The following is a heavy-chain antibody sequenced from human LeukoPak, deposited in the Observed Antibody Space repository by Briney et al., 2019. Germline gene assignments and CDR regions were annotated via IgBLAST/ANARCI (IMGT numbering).Heavy chain of an antibody. CDR1: GFTFSSYW. J-gene: IGHJ4*02. CDR3: ARGGPYGGNSAFDY. CDR2: SRNKADSYTT. Sequence: GGSLRLSCGASGFTFSSYWMSWVRQAPGKGLEWVGRSRNKADSYTTEHAASVKGRFTISRDDSKNSLYLQMNYLKTEDTAVYYCARGGPYGGNSAFDYWGQGTLVTVSS. V-gene: IGHV3-72*01. D-gene: IGHD4-23*01.